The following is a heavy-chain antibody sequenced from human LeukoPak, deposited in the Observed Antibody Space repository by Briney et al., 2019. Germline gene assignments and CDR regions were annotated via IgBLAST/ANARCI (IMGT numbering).Heavy chain of an antibody. D-gene: IGHD6-19*01. V-gene: IGHV3-21*01. J-gene: IGHJ4*02. CDR1: GFTLSTYS. CDR2: ISSSSSYI. Sequence: GGSLRLSCAASGFTLSTYSMNWVRQAPGKGLEWVSSISSSSSYIYYADSVKGRFTISRDNAKNSLYLQMNSLRAEDTAVYYCASGVAVAGTGGNYWGQGTLVTVSS. CDR3: ASGVAVAGTGGNY.